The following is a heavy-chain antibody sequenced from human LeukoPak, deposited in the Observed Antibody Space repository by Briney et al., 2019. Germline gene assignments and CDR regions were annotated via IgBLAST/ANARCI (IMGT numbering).Heavy chain of an antibody. V-gene: IGHV3-21*01. D-gene: IGHD6-19*01. CDR3: ARHPIAVTGTGRY. J-gene: IGHJ4*02. CDR1: GFTFSNYS. CDR2: ISSRSSYI. Sequence: GGSLRLSCAAAGFTFSNYSMNWVRQAPGKGLEWVSSISSRSSYIYYANSVKGRFTISRDNAKNTVYLQMNSLRAEDTAMYYCARHPIAVTGTGRYWGQGTLVTVSS.